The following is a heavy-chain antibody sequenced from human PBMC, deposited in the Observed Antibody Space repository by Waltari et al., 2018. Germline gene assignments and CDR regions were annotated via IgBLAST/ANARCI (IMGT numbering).Heavy chain of an antibody. CDR3: ASPREGSGSYFDY. CDR2: ISYDGSNK. J-gene: IGHJ4*02. CDR1: GFPFSSYA. V-gene: IGHV3-30-3*01. D-gene: IGHD3-10*01. Sequence: QVQLVESGGGVVQPGRSLRLSCAASGFPFSSYAIPCVRPAPGKGLEWVAVISYDGSNKYYADSVKGRFTISRDNSKNTLYLQMNSLRAEDTAVYYCASPREGSGSYFDYWGQGTLVTVSS.